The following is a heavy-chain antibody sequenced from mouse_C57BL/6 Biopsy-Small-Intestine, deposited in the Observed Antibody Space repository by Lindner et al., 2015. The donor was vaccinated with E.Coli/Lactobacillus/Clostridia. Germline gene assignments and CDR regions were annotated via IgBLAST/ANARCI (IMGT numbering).Heavy chain of an antibody. CDR1: GYAFSSSW. Sequence: VQLQESGAELVRPGTSVKLSCKASGYAFSSSWMNWVKQRPGKGLEWIGRIYPGDGDTNYNGKFKGKATLTADKSSSTAYMQLSSLTSEDSAVYFCAKSGDGYYVGFAYWGQGTLVTVSA. D-gene: IGHD2-3*01. V-gene: IGHV1-82*01. CDR2: IYPGDGDT. J-gene: IGHJ3*01. CDR3: AKSGDGYYVGFAY.